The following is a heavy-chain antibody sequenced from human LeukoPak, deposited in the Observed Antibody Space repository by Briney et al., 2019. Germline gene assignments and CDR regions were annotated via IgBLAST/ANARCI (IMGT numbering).Heavy chain of an antibody. D-gene: IGHD4/OR15-4a*01. CDR1: GFTFSSYS. Sequence: PGGSLRPSCAASGFTFSSYSMNWVRQAPGKGLEWVSYISSSSNTIYYADSVKGRFAISRDNAKNSLYLQMNSLRAEDTAVYYCARDDRLWPEDYWGQGTLVTVS. J-gene: IGHJ4*02. V-gene: IGHV3-48*04. CDR3: ARDDRLWPEDY. CDR2: ISSSSNTI.